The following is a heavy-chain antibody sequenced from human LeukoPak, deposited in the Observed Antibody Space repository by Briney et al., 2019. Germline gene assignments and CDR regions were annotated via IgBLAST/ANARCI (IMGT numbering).Heavy chain of an antibody. Sequence: GGSLRLSCAASGFTVSSNYMSWVRQAPGKGLEWVSGIYSGGSTYYADSVKGRFTISRDNSKNTLYLQMNSLRAEDTAVYYCARAQKAAAGRFDYWGQGTLVTVSS. CDR3: ARAQKAAAGRFDY. CDR1: GFTVSSNY. J-gene: IGHJ4*02. CDR2: IYSGGST. D-gene: IGHD6-13*01. V-gene: IGHV3-53*01.